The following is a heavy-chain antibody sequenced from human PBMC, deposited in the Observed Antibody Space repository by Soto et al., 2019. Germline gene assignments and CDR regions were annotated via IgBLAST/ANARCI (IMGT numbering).Heavy chain of an antibody. CDR1: GFTFSSYA. J-gene: IGHJ6*02. V-gene: IGHV3-23*01. CDR3: AKERGYNYGYDAMDV. D-gene: IGHD5-18*01. CDR2: ISGSGGST. Sequence: EVQLLESGGGLVQPGGSLRLSCAASGFTFSSYAMSWVRQAPGKGLEWVSGISGSGGSTYYADSVKCRFNISRDNSKNTLYLQTNSLRAEDTAVYYCAKERGYNYGYDAMDVWGQGTTVTVSS.